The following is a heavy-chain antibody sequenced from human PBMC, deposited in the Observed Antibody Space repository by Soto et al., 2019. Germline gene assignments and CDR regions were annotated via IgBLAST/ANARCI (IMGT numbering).Heavy chain of an antibody. Sequence: QVQLVQSGAEVKKPGASVKVSCKASGYTFTGYYMHWVRQAPGQGLEWMGWINPNSGGTNYAQKFQGWVTITRDTCISTAYMELRRLRSDDTAVYYCARGGWESSSWRDGMDVWGQGTTVTVSS. D-gene: IGHD6-13*01. CDR3: ARGGWESSSWRDGMDV. CDR2: INPNSGGT. V-gene: IGHV1-2*04. J-gene: IGHJ6*02. CDR1: GYTFTGYY.